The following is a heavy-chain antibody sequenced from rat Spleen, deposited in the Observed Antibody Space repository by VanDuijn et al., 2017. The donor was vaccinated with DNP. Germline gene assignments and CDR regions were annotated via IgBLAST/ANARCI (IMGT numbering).Heavy chain of an antibody. CDR2: ISTGGDHT. V-gene: IGHV5S11*01. J-gene: IGHJ3*01. CDR1: GFIFSNYY. CDR3: ARHATTVVRDNWFAY. Sequence: EAKLVESGGGLVQPGRSMKLSCAASGFIFSNYYMAWVRQAPTKGLEWVASISTGGDHTYYRDSVKGRFTISSDNAKSTLYLQMDSLRSEETATYYCARHATTVVRDNWFAYWGQGTLVTVSS. D-gene: IGHD1-1*01.